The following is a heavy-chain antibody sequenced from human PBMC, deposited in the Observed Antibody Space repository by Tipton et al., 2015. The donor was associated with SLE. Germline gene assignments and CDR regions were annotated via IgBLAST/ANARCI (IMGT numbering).Heavy chain of an antibody. CDR2: ISWNSGSI. D-gene: IGHD7-27*01. CDR1: EFSFDEYA. Sequence: SLRLSCAASEFSFDEYAMHWVRQPPGKGLEWISGISWNSGSIVYADSVRGRFTIPRDNSKNTLYLQMNSLRAEDTAVYYCARDLTGIDAFDIWGQGTMVTVSS. V-gene: IGHV3-9*01. J-gene: IGHJ3*02. CDR3: ARDLTGIDAFDI.